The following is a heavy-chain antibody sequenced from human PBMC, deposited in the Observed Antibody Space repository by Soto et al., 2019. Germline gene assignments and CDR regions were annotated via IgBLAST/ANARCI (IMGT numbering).Heavy chain of an antibody. CDR3: AREVLAAAGYNFGY. D-gene: IGHD6-13*01. CDR2: IKQDGSEK. Sequence: GGSLRLSCAASGFTFSSYWMSWVRQAPGKGLEWVANIKQDGSEKYYVDSVKGRFTISRDNAKNSLYLQVNSLRDEDTAVYYCAREVLAAAGYNFGYWGQGXLVTVSS. J-gene: IGHJ4*02. V-gene: IGHV3-7*01. CDR1: GFTFSSYW.